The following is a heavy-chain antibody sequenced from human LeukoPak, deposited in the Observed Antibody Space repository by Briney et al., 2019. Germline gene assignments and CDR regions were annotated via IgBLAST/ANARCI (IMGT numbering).Heavy chain of an antibody. D-gene: IGHD5-12*01. Sequence: PSETLSLTCTVSGYSISSGYYWGWIRQPPGKGLEWIGSIYYSGSTYYNPSLKSRVITSVDTSKNQFSLKLSSVTAADTAVYYCARLESGYDYVAGSFDYWGQGTLVTVSS. CDR2: IYYSGST. J-gene: IGHJ4*02. V-gene: IGHV4-38-2*02. CDR3: ARLESGYDYVAGSFDY. CDR1: GYSISSGYY.